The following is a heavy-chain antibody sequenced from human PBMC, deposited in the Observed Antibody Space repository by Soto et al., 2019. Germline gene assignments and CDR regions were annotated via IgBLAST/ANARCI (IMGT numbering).Heavy chain of an antibody. CDR2: IYPGDSDT. J-gene: IGHJ6*01. D-gene: IGHD2-15*01. CDR3: ASHSGYCSGGSCYSLSAFQADYGM. V-gene: IGHV5-51*01. Sequence: WVRQMPGKGLEWMGIIYPGDSDTRNSPSFQGQVTSSGDKSISTAYLQWSSLKASDTAMYYCASHSGYCSGGSCYSLSAFQADYGM.